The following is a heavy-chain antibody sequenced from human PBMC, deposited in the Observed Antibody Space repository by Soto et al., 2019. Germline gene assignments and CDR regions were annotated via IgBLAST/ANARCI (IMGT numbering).Heavy chain of an antibody. CDR3: AKETLITMVRSRGPEFYYFYGMEV. J-gene: IGHJ6*02. CDR2: IKQDGSEK. Sequence: EVQLVESGGGLVQPGGSLRLSCAASGFTFSSYWMSWVRQAPGKGLEWVANIKQDGSEKYYVDSVKGRFTISRDNAKNSLYLEKNRPRAQDPAVDYCAKETLITMVRSRGPEFYYFYGMEVWGQGTTVTVSS. V-gene: IGHV3-7*03. CDR1: GFTFSSYW. D-gene: IGHD3-10*01.